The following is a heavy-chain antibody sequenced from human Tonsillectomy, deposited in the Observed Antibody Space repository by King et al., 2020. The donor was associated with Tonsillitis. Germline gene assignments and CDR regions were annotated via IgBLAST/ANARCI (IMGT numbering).Heavy chain of an antibody. CDR2: TYYRAKWFI. J-gene: IGHJ2*01. CDR3: AGDRVGGRWYFDF. V-gene: IGHV6-1*01. D-gene: IGHD2-15*01. Sequence: VQLQQSGPGLVKPSQTLSLTCAISGDSVSSNSAAWNWIRQSPSRGLEWLGRTYYRAKWFIDYPVSVDCRTTTNPETSQNQFSLTLNSVTTEDTAVYYCAGDRVGGRWYFDFWGRGTLVTVSS. CDR1: GDSVSSNSAA.